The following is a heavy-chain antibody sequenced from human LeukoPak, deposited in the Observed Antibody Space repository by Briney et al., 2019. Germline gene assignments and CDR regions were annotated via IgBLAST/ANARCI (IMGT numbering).Heavy chain of an antibody. V-gene: IGHV3-66*01. D-gene: IGHD3-10*01. CDR3: ASITMVRGSDV. CDR1: GFTFSDYY. J-gene: IGHJ6*04. CDR2: IYSGGST. Sequence: PGGSLRLSCAASGFTFSDYYMSWVRQAPGKGLEWVSVIYSGGSTYYADSVKGRFTISRDNSKNTLYLQMNSLRAEDTAVYYCASITMVRGSDVWGKGTTVTISS.